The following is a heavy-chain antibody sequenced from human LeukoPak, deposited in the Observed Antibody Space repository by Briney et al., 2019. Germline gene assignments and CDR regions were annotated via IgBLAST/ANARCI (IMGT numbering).Heavy chain of an antibody. CDR1: GFTFSSYA. Sequence: PGGSLRLSCAASGFTFSSYAMSWVRQAPGKGLEWVSTISGSGDYTYYADSVKGRFTISRDNSKNTLYLQMNSLRAEDTAVYYCAKGRYCSGGSCYSPEFDYWGQGTLVTVSS. CDR2: ISGSGDYT. CDR3: AKGRYCSGGSCYSPEFDY. D-gene: IGHD2-15*01. V-gene: IGHV3-23*01. J-gene: IGHJ4*02.